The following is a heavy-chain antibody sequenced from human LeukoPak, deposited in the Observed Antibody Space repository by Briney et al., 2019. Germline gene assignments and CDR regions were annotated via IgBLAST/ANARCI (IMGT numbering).Heavy chain of an antibody. D-gene: IGHD3-3*02. CDR3: ARLSMAKTYNWFDP. Sequence: SEALSLTCTVSGGSISGGGYYWNWIRQHPEKGLEWIGSIYYSGSTYYNPSLKSRVNVSVDTSENQFSLKLSSVAAADTAVYYCARLSMAKTYNWFDPWGQGTLVTVSS. V-gene: IGHV4-31*03. CDR2: IYYSGST. CDR1: GGSISGGGYY. J-gene: IGHJ5*02.